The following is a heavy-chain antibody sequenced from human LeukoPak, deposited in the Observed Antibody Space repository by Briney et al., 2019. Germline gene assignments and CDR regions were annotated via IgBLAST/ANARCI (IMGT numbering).Heavy chain of an antibody. CDR2: IYPGDSDT. CDR3: ARGDLYQLLHTYYYFDY. Sequence: GESLKISCKGSGYSFTSYWIGWVRQMPGKGLEWMGIIYPGDSDTRYSPSFQGQVTISADKSISTAYLQWSSLKASDTAMYYCARGDLYQLLHTYYYFDYWGQGTLVTVSS. CDR1: GYSFTSYW. J-gene: IGHJ4*02. V-gene: IGHV5-51*01. D-gene: IGHD2-2*01.